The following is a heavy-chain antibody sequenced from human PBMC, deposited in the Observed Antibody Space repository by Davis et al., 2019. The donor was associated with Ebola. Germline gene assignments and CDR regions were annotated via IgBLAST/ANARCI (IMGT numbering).Heavy chain of an antibody. V-gene: IGHV6-1*01. CDR2: TYYSSKWYN. CDR3: VRGWFRSGMDV. Sequence: HSQTLSLTCAISGDTVSGGSGAWNWIRQSPSRGLEWLGRTYYSSKWYNDYAASVESRITVNPDTSKNQFSLLLSSVTPEDTAIYYCVRGWFRSGMDVWGQGTTVTVSS. J-gene: IGHJ6*02. D-gene: IGHD3-10*01. CDR1: GDTVSGGSGA.